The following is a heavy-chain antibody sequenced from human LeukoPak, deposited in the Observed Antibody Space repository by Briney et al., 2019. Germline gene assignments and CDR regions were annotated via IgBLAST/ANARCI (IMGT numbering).Heavy chain of an antibody. CDR1: GGSISSSSYY. V-gene: IGHV4-39*01. J-gene: IGHJ1*01. CDR2: IYYSGST. Sequence: PSETLSLTCTVSGGSISSSSYYWGWSRQPPGKGLGWIGSIYYSGSTYYNPSLKSRVTISVDTSKNQFSLKLSSVTAADTAVYYCARLYCSGGSCYWAEYFQHWGQGTLVTVSS. D-gene: IGHD2-15*01. CDR3: ARLYCSGGSCYWAEYFQH.